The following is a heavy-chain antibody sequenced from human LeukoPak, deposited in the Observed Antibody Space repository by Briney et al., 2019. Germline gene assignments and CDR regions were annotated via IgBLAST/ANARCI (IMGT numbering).Heavy chain of an antibody. D-gene: IGHD6-19*01. CDR2: ISYDGSNK. CDR3: AKSYSSGFDY. J-gene: IGHJ4*02. CDR1: GFTFSSYG. V-gene: IGHV3-30*18. Sequence: PXXXXRLSCAXSGFTFSSYGMHWVRQAPGKGLEWVAVISYDGSNKYYADSVKGRFTISRDNSKNTLYLQMNSLRAEDTAVYYCAKSYSSGFDYWGQGTLVTVSS.